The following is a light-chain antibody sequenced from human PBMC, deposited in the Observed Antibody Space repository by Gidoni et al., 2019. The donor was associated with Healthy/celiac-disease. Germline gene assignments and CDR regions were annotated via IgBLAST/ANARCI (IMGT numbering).Light chain of an antibody. CDR3: AAWDDSLNGRGV. Sequence: QSVLTQPPSASVTPVQSVTISWSGSSSNIGSNTVNWYQQLPGTAPKLLIYSNNQRPSGVPDRFSGSKSGTSASLAISGLQSEDEADYYCAAWDDSLNGRGVFGGGTKLTVL. CDR2: SNN. J-gene: IGLJ2*01. V-gene: IGLV1-44*01. CDR1: SSNIGSNT.